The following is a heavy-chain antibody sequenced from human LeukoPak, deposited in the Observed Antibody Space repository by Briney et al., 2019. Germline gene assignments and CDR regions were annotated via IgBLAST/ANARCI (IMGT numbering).Heavy chain of an antibody. CDR3: ARDRVVGAIDGFDI. V-gene: IGHV1-18*01. CDR1: GYFFPSYG. CDR2: VSGSNGHA. Sequence: ASVKVSCKASGYFFPSYGINWVRQAPGQRLEWMGWVSGSNGHANYGKKFQGRVTMTTETSTSAAYMELRSLRSDDTAVYYCARDRVVGAIDGFDIWGQGTMVTVSS. J-gene: IGHJ3*02. D-gene: IGHD1-26*01.